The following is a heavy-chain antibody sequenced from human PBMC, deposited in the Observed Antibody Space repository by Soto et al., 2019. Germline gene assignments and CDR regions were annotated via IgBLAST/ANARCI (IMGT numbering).Heavy chain of an antibody. CDR2: IKQDESDN. D-gene: IGHD3-10*01. Sequence: EVQLADSGGDFVQPGESLRLSCAASGFTFSSYWMSWVRQAPGKGLEWVALIKQDESDNYYVDSVKGRFIISRDNAKNSLYLQMNSLRAEDTAVYYCVRHRGSVWGQGTTVTVSS. V-gene: IGHV3-7*01. CDR3: VRHRGSV. J-gene: IGHJ6*02. CDR1: GFTFSSYW.